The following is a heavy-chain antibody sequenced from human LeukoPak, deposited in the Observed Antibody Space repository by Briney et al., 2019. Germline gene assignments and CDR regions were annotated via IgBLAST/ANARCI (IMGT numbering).Heavy chain of an antibody. V-gene: IGHV3-7*01. CDR2: IKQDGSEK. D-gene: IGHD3-10*01. Sequence: PGGSLRLFCAASGFTFSSYWMSWVRQAPGKGLEWVANIKQDGSEKYYVDSVKGRFTISRDNAKNSLYLQMNSLRAEDTAVYYCATDYYGSGSYYSFDYWGQGTLVTVSS. J-gene: IGHJ4*02. CDR3: ATDYYGSGSYYSFDY. CDR1: GFTFSSYW.